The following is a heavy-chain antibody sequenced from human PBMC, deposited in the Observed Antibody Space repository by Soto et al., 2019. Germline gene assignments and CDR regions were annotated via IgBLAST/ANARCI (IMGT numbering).Heavy chain of an antibody. V-gene: IGHV3-15*07. J-gene: IGHJ4*02. CDR2: IKSQNDGGTT. CDR3: TADLPAFIPQVDS. D-gene: IGHD3-3*02. Sequence: EVHLVESGGGLMKPGESLRLSCAASGFTFSSAWFNWVRQAPWKGLEWVGRIKSQNDGGTTDYAAPVRDRFTISTDDSINTLYLQMNSLQTADTGVYSCTADLPAFIPQVDSWGQGTLVTVSS. CDR1: GFTFSSAW.